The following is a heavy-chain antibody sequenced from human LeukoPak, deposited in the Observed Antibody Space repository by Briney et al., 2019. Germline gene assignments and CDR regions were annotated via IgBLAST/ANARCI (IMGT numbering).Heavy chain of an antibody. CDR1: GGSISSGGYY. V-gene: IGHV4-31*03. D-gene: IGHD4-23*01. CDR2: IYYSGST. Sequence: PSETLSLTCTVSGGSISSGGYYWSWIRQHPGKGLEWIGYIYYSGSTYYNPPLKSRVTISVDTSKNQFSLKLSSVTAADTAVYYCARVYGGNSGYYFDYWGQGTLVTVSS. J-gene: IGHJ4*02. CDR3: ARVYGGNSGYYFDY.